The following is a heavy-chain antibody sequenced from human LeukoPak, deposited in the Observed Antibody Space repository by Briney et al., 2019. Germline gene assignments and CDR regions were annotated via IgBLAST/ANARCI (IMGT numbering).Heavy chain of an antibody. V-gene: IGHV3-48*02. Sequence: GGSLRLSCAASGFTFSSYSMNWVRQAPGKGLEWVSYISSTISTIYYADSVKGRFTISRDNAKNSLYLQMNSLRDEDTAVCYCARWESGTYLILDYWGQGTLVTVSS. CDR1: GFTFSSYS. J-gene: IGHJ4*02. CDR3: ARWESGTYLILDY. D-gene: IGHD1-26*01. CDR2: ISSTISTI.